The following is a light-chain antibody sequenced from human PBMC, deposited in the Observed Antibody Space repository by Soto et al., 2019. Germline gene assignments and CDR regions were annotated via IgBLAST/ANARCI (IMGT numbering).Light chain of an antibody. V-gene: IGLV2-14*01. Sequence: QSVLTQPASVSGSPGQSITISCTGTSSDVGGYNYVSWYQQHPGKVPKLMIYDVSNRPSGVSNRFSGSKSGNTASLTISGLQAEEEADYYCSSYTSSSTLVFGGGTKVTVL. CDR1: SSDVGGYNY. CDR2: DVS. J-gene: IGLJ3*02. CDR3: SSYTSSSTLV.